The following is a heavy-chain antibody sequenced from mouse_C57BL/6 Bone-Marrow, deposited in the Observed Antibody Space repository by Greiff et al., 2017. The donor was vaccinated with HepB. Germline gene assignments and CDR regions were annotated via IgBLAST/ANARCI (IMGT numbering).Heavy chain of an antibody. CDR3: ARRSRGYWYFDV. Sequence: VQLQQPGAELVKPGASVKLSCKASGYTFTSYWMQWVKQRPGQGLEWIGEIDPSDSYTNYNQKFKGKATLTVDTSSSTAYMQLSSLTSEDSAVDYCARRSRGYWYFDVWGTGTTVTVSS. D-gene: IGHD1-1*01. CDR2: IDPSDSYT. CDR1: GYTFTSYW. V-gene: IGHV1-50*01. J-gene: IGHJ1*03.